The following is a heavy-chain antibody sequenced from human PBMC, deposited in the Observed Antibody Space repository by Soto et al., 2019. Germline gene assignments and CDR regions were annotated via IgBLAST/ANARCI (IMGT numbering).Heavy chain of an antibody. V-gene: IGHV4-61*08. CDR3: ARMRFGDVPSWFDP. Sequence: QVQLQESGPGLVKPSETLSLTCTVSGGFVSSAGYFWSWIRQPPGKDMEFIGHVYYTGTTKYSPALKSRASISLDTSKNQFSLNMSSVTTADTAVYYCARMRFGDVPSWFDPGGQGILVTVS. CDR2: VYYTGTT. D-gene: IGHD3-3*01. J-gene: IGHJ5*02. CDR1: GGFVSSAGYF.